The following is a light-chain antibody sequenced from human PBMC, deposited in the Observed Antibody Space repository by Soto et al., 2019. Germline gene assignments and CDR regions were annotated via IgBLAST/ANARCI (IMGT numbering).Light chain of an antibody. V-gene: IGLV2-14*01. Sequence: QSALTQPASVSGSPGQSITISCIGASSDINTSRYVSWYQQHPGKAPKLLIYEVSIRPSGVSSRFSGSKSANTVSLTISGLQPEDEADYFCSSDVSGYSLGVFGGGTKVTVL. CDR1: SSDINTSRY. J-gene: IGLJ3*02. CDR3: SSDVSGYSLGV. CDR2: EVS.